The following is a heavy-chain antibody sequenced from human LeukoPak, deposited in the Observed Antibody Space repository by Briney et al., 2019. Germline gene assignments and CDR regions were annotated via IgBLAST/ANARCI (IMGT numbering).Heavy chain of an antibody. V-gene: IGHV3-23*01. CDR1: GFTFSSYA. D-gene: IGHD2-2*02. CDR3: AKMGSEYQLPYHKFFDY. CDR2: ISGSGGST. J-gene: IGHJ4*02. Sequence: GGSLRLSCAASGFTFSSYAMSWVRQAPGKGLEWVSAISGSGGSTYYADSVKGRFTISRDNSKNTLYLQMNSLRAEDTAVYYCAKMGSEYQLPYHKFFDYWGQGTLVTVSS.